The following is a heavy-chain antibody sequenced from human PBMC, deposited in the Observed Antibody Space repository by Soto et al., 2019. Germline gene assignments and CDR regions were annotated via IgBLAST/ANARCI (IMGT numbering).Heavy chain of an antibody. D-gene: IGHD3-10*01. V-gene: IGHV1-8*02. CDR1: GYTFSSYD. Sequence: QVQLVQSGAEVKEPGASVKVSCKASGYTFSSYDINWVRPATGQGLEWMGWMNQNSGNTGYAQKFQGRVTITRNTSRGTACKELSSLRSENTAVNYCARVPYYTDSATVYEHADDIWDQRTMVSV. J-gene: IGHJ3*02. CDR3: ARVPYYTDSATVYEHADDI. CDR2: MNQNSGNT.